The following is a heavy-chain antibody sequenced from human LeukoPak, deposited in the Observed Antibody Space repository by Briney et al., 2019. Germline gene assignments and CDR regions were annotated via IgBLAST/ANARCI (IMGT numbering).Heavy chain of an antibody. CDR1: GFTVSSNY. Sequence: SGGSLRLSCAASGFTVSSNYMSWVRQAPGKGLEWVSVIYSGGSTYYADSVKGRFTISRDNSKNTLYLQMNSLRAEDTAVYYCARLAGYSSGWYAEYYIDYWGQGTLVTVSS. V-gene: IGHV3-66*01. D-gene: IGHD6-19*01. CDR3: ARLAGYSSGWYAEYYIDY. J-gene: IGHJ4*02. CDR2: IYSGGST.